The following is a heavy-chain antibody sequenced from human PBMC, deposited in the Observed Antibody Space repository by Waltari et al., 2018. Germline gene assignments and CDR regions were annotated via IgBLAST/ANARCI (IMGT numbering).Heavy chain of an antibody. Sequence: QVQLVQSGAEVKKPGASVKVSCKASGYTFTGYYMHWVRQAPGQGLGWMGGTTPKRGGTSYAQKFQGRVTMTGDTSISTAYMELSRLRSDDTAVYYCALGKGGGYSNYGYYFDYWGQGTLVTVSS. V-gene: IGHV1-2*02. J-gene: IGHJ4*02. CDR2: TTPKRGGT. D-gene: IGHD4-4*01. CDR3: ALGKGGGYSNYGYYFDY. CDR1: GYTFTGYY.